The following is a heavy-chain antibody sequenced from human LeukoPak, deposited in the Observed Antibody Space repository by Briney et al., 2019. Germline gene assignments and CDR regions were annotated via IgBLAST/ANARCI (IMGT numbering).Heavy chain of an antibody. V-gene: IGHV3-74*01. J-gene: IGHJ4*02. CDR2: INSDGSSR. CDR1: GFTFSSHW. CDR3: GRDYCSSNSCYYSV. D-gene: IGHD2-2*01. Sequence: QPGGSLRLSCAASGFTFSSHWMHWVRQAPGKGLAWVSGINSDGSSRIYADSVKGRFTISRDNSKNMLYLQMNSLRAEDTAVYYCGRDYCSSNSCYYSVWGQGTLVTVSS.